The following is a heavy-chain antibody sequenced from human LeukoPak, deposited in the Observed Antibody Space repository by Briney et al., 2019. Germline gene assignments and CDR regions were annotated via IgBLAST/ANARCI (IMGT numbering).Heavy chain of an antibody. CDR1: GGSISSYY. J-gene: IGHJ4*02. V-gene: IGHV4-59*01. D-gene: IGHD6-13*01. Sequence: SETLSLTCTVSGGSISSYYWSWIRQPPGKGLEWIGYIYYSGSTNYNPSLKSRVTISVDTSKNQSSLKLSSVTAADTAVYYCARSIAAAGTDYWGQGTLVTVSS. CDR2: IYYSGST. CDR3: ARSIAAAGTDY.